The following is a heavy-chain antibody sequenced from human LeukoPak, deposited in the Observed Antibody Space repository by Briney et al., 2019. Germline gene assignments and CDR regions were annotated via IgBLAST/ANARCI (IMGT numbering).Heavy chain of an antibody. D-gene: IGHD6-13*01. CDR1: GYTFTSYY. Sequence: GASVKVSCKASGYTFTSYYMRWVRQAPGQGLEWMGWMNPNSGNTGYAQKFQGRVTITRNTSISTAYMELSSLRSEDTAVYYCARELYSSSWSHFRYYYYYYMDVWGKGTTVTVSS. CDR2: MNPNSGNT. CDR3: ARELYSSSWSHFRYYYYYYMDV. J-gene: IGHJ6*03. V-gene: IGHV1-8*03.